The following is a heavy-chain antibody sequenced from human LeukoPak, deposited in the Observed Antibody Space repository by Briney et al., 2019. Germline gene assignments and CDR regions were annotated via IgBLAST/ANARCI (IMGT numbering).Heavy chain of an antibody. CDR1: GFTFSIYG. Sequence: GGSLRLSCAASGFTFSIYGMHWVRQAPGKGLEWVAFIRYDGSNKYYADSVKGRFTISRDNSKNTLYLQMNSLRAEDTAVYYCAKETGYRGYDYGDYWGQGTLVTVSS. CDR2: IRYDGSNK. CDR3: AKETGYRGYDYGDY. V-gene: IGHV3-30*02. D-gene: IGHD5-12*01. J-gene: IGHJ4*02.